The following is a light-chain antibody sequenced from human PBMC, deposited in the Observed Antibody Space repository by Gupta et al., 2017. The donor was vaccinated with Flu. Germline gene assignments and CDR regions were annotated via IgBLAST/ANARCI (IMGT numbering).Light chain of an antibody. CDR2: AAS. CDR3: QQLNNYPAYS. CDR1: QGISSY. Sequence: DIQLTQSPSFLSASIGDRVTITCRASQGISSYLAWYQQKPGKAPNLLIYAASTLQSGVPSRFSGSGSGTEFTLTISSLQPEDFATYYCQQLNNYPAYSFGQGTKLEIK. V-gene: IGKV1-9*01. J-gene: IGKJ2*03.